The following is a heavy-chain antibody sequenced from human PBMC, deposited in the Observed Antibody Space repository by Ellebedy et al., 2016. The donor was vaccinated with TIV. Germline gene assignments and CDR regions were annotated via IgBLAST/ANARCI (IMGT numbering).Heavy chain of an antibody. J-gene: IGHJ6*02. D-gene: IGHD2-15*01. Sequence: GESLKISCAASGCTFSNYWMTWVRQAPGKGLEWVANIHQDGSEKYYVDSVKGRFTISRDNAKNSLYLQMNSLRAEDTAVYYCAQNMQYCGGGSCSSSYGLDVWGQGTTVTVSS. CDR2: IHQDGSEK. CDR3: AQNMQYCGGGSCSSSYGLDV. CDR1: GCTFSNYW. V-gene: IGHV3-7*01.